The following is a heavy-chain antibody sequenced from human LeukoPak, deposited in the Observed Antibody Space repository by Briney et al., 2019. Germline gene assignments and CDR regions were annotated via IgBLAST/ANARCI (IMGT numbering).Heavy chain of an antibody. CDR3: ARDLWSRASSVS. CDR1: GFTFSSYE. D-gene: IGHD3-10*01. J-gene: IGHJ5*02. Sequence: PGGSLRLSCEASGFTFSSYEMNWVRQAPGKGLEWVSYISSSGSTIYYADSVKGRFTISRDNAKNSLYLQMNSLRAEDTAVYYCARDLWSRASSVSWGQGTLVTVSS. V-gene: IGHV3-48*03. CDR2: ISSSGSTI.